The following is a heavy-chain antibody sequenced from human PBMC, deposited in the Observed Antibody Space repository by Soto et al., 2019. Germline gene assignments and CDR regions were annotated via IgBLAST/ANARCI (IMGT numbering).Heavy chain of an antibody. V-gene: IGHV4-38-2*02. Sequence: PSETLSLTCAVSGYSISSGYYWGWIRQPPGKGLEWIGSIYHSGSTYYNPSLKSRVTISVDTSKNQFSLKLSSVTAADTAVYYCARDPVLDYWGQGTLVTVPQ. J-gene: IGHJ4*02. CDR3: ARDPVLDY. CDR1: GYSISSGYY. CDR2: IYHSGST.